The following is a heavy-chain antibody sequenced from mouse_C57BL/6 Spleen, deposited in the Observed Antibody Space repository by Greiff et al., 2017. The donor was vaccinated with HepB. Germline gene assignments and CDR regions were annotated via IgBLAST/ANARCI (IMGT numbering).Heavy chain of an antibody. CDR3: ARSSDGYYWFAY. D-gene: IGHD2-3*01. CDR2: IHPNSGST. V-gene: IGHV1-64*01. Sequence: QVQLQQSGAELVKPGASVKLSCKASGYTFTSYWMHWVKQRPGQGLEWIGMIHPNSGSTNYNEKFKSKATLTVDKSSSTAYMQLSSLTSEDSAVYYCARSSDGYYWFAYWGQGTLVTVSA. J-gene: IGHJ3*01. CDR1: GYTFTSYW.